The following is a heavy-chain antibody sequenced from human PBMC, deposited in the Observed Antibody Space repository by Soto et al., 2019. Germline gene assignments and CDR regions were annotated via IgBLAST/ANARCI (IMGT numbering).Heavy chain of an antibody. V-gene: IGHV4-4*02. J-gene: IGHJ4*02. CDR3: ARSFGWYAIDY. Sequence: QVLLQESGPGLVQPSGTLSLSCAVSGGSVSSSFFWGWVRQPPGKGLEWIGDIFHSGSVNYNPSLKXRVTISIDKSKNQFSLELNSVTTSDTALYYCARSFGWYAIDYWGQGTLVIVSS. D-gene: IGHD6-19*01. CDR2: IFHSGSV. CDR1: GGSVSSSFF.